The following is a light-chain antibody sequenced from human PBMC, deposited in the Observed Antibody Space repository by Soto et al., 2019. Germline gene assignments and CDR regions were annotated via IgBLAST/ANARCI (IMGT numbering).Light chain of an antibody. Sequence: QSVLTQPRSASGSPGQSITISCTGTSSDVGGYNYVSWYQQHPAKAKLIIFDVSKRPSGVPNRFSGSKSGNTASLTISGLRAEDEADYYCCSYVGRNTYVFGTGTKLTVL. V-gene: IGLV2-11*01. CDR3: CSYVGRNTYV. CDR1: SSDVGGYNY. CDR2: DVS. J-gene: IGLJ1*01.